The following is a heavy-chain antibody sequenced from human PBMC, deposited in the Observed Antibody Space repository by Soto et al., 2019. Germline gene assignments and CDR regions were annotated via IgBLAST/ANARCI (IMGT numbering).Heavy chain of an antibody. CDR3: ARVSGSGTYEGIDH. D-gene: IGHD1-26*01. CDR1: GFTFSAFG. CDR2: IWDDGSIE. V-gene: IGHV3-33*01. J-gene: IGHJ4*02. Sequence: QIQLVESGGGVVQPGRSLRLSCAASGFTFSAFGFHWVHQAPGKGLERVAFIWDDGSIEYYADSVKGRFTISRDNLKNTLYLQMNSPRAEDTAMYYCARVSGSGTYEGIDHWGQGTLVNVSS.